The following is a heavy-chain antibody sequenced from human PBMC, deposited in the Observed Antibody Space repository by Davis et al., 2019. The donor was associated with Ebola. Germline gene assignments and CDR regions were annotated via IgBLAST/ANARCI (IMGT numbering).Heavy chain of an antibody. CDR2: INRDGTGT. Sequence: PGGSLRLSCAASGFTFSSYAMSWVRQAPGQGPVWISRINRDGTGTDYADSVKGRFTISRDNAKNTLYLEMNSLRAEDTAVYYCVRVLSDDYGMDVWGQGTSVTVSS. V-gene: IGHV3-74*01. J-gene: IGHJ6*02. CDR3: VRVLSDDYGMDV. CDR1: GFTFSSYA.